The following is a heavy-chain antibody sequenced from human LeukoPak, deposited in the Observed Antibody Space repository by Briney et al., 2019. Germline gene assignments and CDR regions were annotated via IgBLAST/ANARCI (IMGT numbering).Heavy chain of an antibody. J-gene: IGHJ5*02. D-gene: IGHD4-11*01. CDR3: ARVTTAAWSDP. CDR2: IHKSGST. V-gene: IGHV4-31*03. CDR1: GGSISSGGYY. Sequence: SQTLSLTCTVSGGSISSGGYYWSWIRQHPGQGLEWIGYIHKSGSTYYNPSLEGRVTISVDTSKNQFSLKLRSVTAADTAMYYCARVTTAAWSDPWGHGTPVTVSS.